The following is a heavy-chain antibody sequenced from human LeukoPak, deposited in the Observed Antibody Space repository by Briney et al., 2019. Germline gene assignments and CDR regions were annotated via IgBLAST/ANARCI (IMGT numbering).Heavy chain of an antibody. V-gene: IGHV1-18*01. Sequence: ASVKVSCKASGYTFTSYGISWVRQAPGQGLEWMGWISAYNGNTNYAQKLQGRVTMTTDTSTSTAYMELRSLRSDDTAVYYCARLKMVYCGGDCGISDYWGQGTLVTVSS. CDR2: ISAYNGNT. D-gene: IGHD2-21*02. CDR1: GYTFTSYG. CDR3: ARLKMVYCGGDCGISDY. J-gene: IGHJ4*02.